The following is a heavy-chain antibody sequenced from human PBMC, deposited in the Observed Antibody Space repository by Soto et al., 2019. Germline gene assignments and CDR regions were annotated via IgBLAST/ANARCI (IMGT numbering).Heavy chain of an antibody. V-gene: IGHV1-18*01. CDR1: GYTFTTYG. D-gene: IGHD5-12*01. CDR3: ARSSGYDPDYYFDY. J-gene: IGHJ4*02. Sequence: XSVKVSCNASGYTFTTYGITLLRHAPGQGLEWMGWISAYNGNTNYAQKLQGRVTMTTDTSTSTAYMELRSLRYDDTAVYYCARSSGYDPDYYFDYWGQGTLVTVSS. CDR2: ISAYNGNT.